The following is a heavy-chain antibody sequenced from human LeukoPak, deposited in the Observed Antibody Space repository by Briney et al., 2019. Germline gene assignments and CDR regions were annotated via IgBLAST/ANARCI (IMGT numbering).Heavy chain of an antibody. CDR2: IKQDGSEK. J-gene: IGHJ6*02. CDR3: AGKYPDYYYGMDV. CDR1: GFTFSSYW. V-gene: IGHV3-7*03. D-gene: IGHD2-2*01. Sequence: GGSLRLSCAASGFTFSSYWMSWVRQAPGKGLEGVANIKQDGSEKYYVDSVKGRFTISRDNAKNSLYLQMNSLRAEDTAVYYCAGKYPDYYYGMDVWGQGTTVTVSS.